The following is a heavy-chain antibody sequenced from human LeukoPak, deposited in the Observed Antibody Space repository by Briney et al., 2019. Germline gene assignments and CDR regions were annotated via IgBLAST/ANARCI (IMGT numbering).Heavy chain of an antibody. Sequence: PSETLSLTCAVYGGSFSGYYWSWIRHPPGKGMECIGEINHSGHTNYNPSLKSRVTISVDTSKNQFSLKLSSVTAADTAVYYCARARDCSGGSCYSGAEYFQHWGQGTLVTVSS. CDR1: GGSFSGYY. CDR3: ARARDCSGGSCYSGAEYFQH. V-gene: IGHV4-34*01. D-gene: IGHD2-15*01. J-gene: IGHJ1*01. CDR2: INHSGHT.